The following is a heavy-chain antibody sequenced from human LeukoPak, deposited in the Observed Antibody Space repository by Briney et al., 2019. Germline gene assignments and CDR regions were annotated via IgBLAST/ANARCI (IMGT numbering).Heavy chain of an antibody. CDR3: VRDPPRYYDF. J-gene: IGHJ4*02. D-gene: IGHD3-22*01. Sequence: QPGGSLRLSCAASGFTFSSYAMSWVRQAPGKGLGWVSAISGSGGSTYYADSVRGRFTISRDNSKNTLYLQMNNLGAEDTAVYYCVRDPPRYYDFWGQGALVTVSS. CDR2: ISGSGGST. V-gene: IGHV3-23*01. CDR1: GFTFSSYA.